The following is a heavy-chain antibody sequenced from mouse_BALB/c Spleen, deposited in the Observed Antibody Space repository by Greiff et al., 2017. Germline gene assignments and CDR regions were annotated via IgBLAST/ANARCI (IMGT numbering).Heavy chain of an antibody. Sequence: VQLQQSGAELAKPGASVKMSCKASGYTFTSYWMHWVKQRPGQGLEWIGYINPSTGYTEYNQKFKDKATLTADKSSSTAYMQLSSLTSEDSAVYSCARGGDVFYYAMDYWGQGTSVTVSS. CDR2: INPSTGYT. J-gene: IGHJ4*01. V-gene: IGHV1-7*01. CDR3: ARGGDVFYYAMDY. CDR1: GYTFTSYW.